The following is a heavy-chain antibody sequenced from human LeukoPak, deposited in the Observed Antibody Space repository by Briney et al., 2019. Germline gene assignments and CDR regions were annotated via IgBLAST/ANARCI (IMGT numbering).Heavy chain of an antibody. Sequence: SETLSLTCTVSGGSMSNYYWTWIRQPPGKGLEWIGYIYNSGSTNYNPSLKSRVTISLDISKNQFSLKLSSVTAADTAVYYCARDTDSSGYYDSWGQGTLVAVSS. CDR2: IYNSGST. J-gene: IGHJ5*01. V-gene: IGHV4-59*01. CDR1: GGSMSNYY. CDR3: ARDTDSSGYYDS. D-gene: IGHD3-22*01.